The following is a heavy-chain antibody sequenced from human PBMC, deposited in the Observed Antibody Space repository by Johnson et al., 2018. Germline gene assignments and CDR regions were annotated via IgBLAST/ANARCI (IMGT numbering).Heavy chain of an antibody. V-gene: IGHV3-7*01. Sequence: VQLVESGGGLVQPGGSLRLSCAASGFTFSRYWMSWVRQAPGKGLEWVANITQDGSAKYYVDSVKGRFTISRDNAKNSLYLQMNSLRAGDTAVYYCARSQGLDYYYYMDVWGKGTTVTVSS. CDR1: GFTFSRYW. CDR3: ARSQGLDYYYYMDV. J-gene: IGHJ6*03. CDR2: ITQDGSAK.